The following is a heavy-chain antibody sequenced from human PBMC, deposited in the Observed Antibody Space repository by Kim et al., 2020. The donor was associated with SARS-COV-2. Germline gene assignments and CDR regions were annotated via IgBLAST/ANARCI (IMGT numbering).Heavy chain of an antibody. CDR2: ISYDGSNK. CDR1: GFTFSSYG. Sequence: GGSLRLSCAASGFTFSSYGMHWVRQAPGKGLEWVAVISYDGSNKYYADSVKGRFTISRDNSKNTLYLQMNSLRAEDTAVYYCAKDQRGPFTPTYYYYMDVWGKGTTVTVSS. CDR3: AKDQRGPFTPTYYYYMDV. J-gene: IGHJ6*03. V-gene: IGHV3-30*18. D-gene: IGHD1-1*01.